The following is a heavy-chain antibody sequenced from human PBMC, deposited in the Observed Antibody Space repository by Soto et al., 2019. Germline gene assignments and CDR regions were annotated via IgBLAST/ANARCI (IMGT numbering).Heavy chain of an antibody. V-gene: IGHV1-69*13. J-gene: IGHJ4*02. CDR2: IIPIFGTA. CDR1: GGTFSSYA. Sequence: SVKVSCKASGGTFSSYAISWVRQAPGQGLEWMGGIIPIFGTANYAQKFQGRVTITADESTSTAYMELSSLRSEDTAVYYCARDQGYCSSTSCPIYYWGQGTLVTSPQ. D-gene: IGHD2-2*01. CDR3: ARDQGYCSSTSCPIYY.